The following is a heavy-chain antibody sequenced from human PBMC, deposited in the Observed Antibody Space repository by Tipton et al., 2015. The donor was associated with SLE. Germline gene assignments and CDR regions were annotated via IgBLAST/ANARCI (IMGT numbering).Heavy chain of an antibody. V-gene: IGHV4-4*07. CDR3: ARGGSGSWGYYIDH. J-gene: IGHJ4*02. Sequence: TLSLTCTVSGDSLDSSYYWTWLRQPAGKGLEWIGRIHISGTTNYNPSLKSRVSISADTSKNQFSLNLKSVIDADTAVYYCARGGSGSWGYYIDHWGQGVLVTVSS. CDR2: IHISGTT. CDR1: GDSLDSSYY. D-gene: IGHD3-10*01.